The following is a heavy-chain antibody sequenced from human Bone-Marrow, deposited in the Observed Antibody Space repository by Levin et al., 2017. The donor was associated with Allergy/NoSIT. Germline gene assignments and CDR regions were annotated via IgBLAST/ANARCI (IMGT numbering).Heavy chain of an antibody. J-gene: IGHJ6*02. CDR1: GGTFSNYA. CDR3: ARGTIQDYYYVMDV. Sequence: AASVKVSCKASGGTFSNYAINWVRQAPGQGLQWMGRIIPVLDMANYAQRFQGRVTITADKSTTTAYMELSSLRSEDTAVYYCARGTIQDYYYVMDVWGQGTTVTVSS. D-gene: IGHD1-1*01. V-gene: IGHV1-69*04. CDR2: IIPVLDMA.